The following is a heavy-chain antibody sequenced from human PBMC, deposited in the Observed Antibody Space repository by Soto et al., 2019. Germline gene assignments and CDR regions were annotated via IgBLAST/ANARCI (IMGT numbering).Heavy chain of an antibody. CDR3: ARVFVSYYYDSSGYQRRDLEYYYGMDV. J-gene: IGHJ6*02. CDR2: IYYSGST. CDR1: GSSISSDC. D-gene: IGHD3-22*01. V-gene: IGHV4-59*01. Sequence: PSETLSHTCAVAGSSISSDCWIWIRQPPGKGLEWIGYIYYSGSTNYNPSLKSRVTISVDTSKNQFSLKLSSVTAADTAVYYCARVFVSYYYDSSGYQRRDLEYYYGMDVWGQGTMVTVSS.